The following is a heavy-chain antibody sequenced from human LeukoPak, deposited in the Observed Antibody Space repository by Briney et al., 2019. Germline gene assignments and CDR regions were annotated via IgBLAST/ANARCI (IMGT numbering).Heavy chain of an antibody. CDR2: INHSGST. V-gene: IGHV4-34*01. CDR1: GGSFSGYY. J-gene: IGHJ4*02. D-gene: IGHD1-26*01. Sequence: PSETLSLTCAVYGGSFSGYYWSWIRQPPGKGLEWIGEINHSGSTNYNPSLKSRVTISVDTSKNQFSLKLSSVTAADTAVYYCARVAGSFDCWGQGTLVTVSS. CDR3: ARVAGSFDC.